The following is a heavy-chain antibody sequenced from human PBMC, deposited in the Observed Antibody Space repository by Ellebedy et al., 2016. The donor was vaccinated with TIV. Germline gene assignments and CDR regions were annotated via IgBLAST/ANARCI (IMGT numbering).Heavy chain of an antibody. Sequence: SETLSLTCTVSGGSVSSSSYYWGWIRQPPGKGLEWIGSIYYSGSTNYNPSLKSRVTISVDTSKNQFSLKLTSVTAADTAVFYCARHVGIRYFPIDSWGQGTLVTVSS. D-gene: IGHD3-9*01. CDR2: IYYSGST. CDR3: ARHVGIRYFPIDS. CDR1: GGSVSSSSYY. V-gene: IGHV4-39*01. J-gene: IGHJ4*02.